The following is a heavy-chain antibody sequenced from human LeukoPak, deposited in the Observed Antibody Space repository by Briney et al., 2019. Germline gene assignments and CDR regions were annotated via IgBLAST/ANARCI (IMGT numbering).Heavy chain of an antibody. CDR1: GGSISSGGYS. CDR2: IYHSGST. CDR3: ARESTSCFHY. V-gene: IGHV4-30-2*01. D-gene: IGHD2-2*01. J-gene: IGHJ4*02. Sequence: SETLSLTCAVSGGSISSGGYSWSWIRQPPGKGLEWIGYIYHSGSTYYNPSLKSRVTISVDRSKNQFSLKLSSVTAADTAVYYCARESTSCFHYWGQGTLVTVSS.